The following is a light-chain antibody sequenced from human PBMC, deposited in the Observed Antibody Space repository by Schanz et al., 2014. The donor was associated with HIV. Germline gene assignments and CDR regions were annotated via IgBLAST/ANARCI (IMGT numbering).Light chain of an antibody. Sequence: EIVMTQSPATLSVSPGERATLSCRASQTVSSNLAWYQQKPGQAPRLLIFGASTRATGVPVRFSGSGSGTEFTLTISSLQSEDFAVYYCQHYYNSLWTFGQGTKVEIK. CDR3: QHYYNSLWT. CDR1: QTVSSN. J-gene: IGKJ1*01. V-gene: IGKV3-15*01. CDR2: GAS.